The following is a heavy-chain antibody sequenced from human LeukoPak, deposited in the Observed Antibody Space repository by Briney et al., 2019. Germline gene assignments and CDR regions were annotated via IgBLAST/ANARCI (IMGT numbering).Heavy chain of an antibody. V-gene: IGHV1-2*02. J-gene: IGHJ3*02. CDR3: AREVTYYYDSSGYHYDAFDI. CDR1: GYTFTGYY. CDR2: INPNSGGT. D-gene: IGHD3-22*01. Sequence: ASVKVSCKASGYTFTGYYMHWVRQAPGQGLERMGWINPNSGGTNYAQKFQGRVTMTRDTSISTAYMELSRLRSDDTAVYYCAREVTYYYDSSGYHYDAFDIWSQGTMVTVSS.